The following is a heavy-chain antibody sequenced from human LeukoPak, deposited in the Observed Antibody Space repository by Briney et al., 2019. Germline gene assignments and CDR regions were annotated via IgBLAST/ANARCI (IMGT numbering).Heavy chain of an antibody. Sequence: GGSLRLSCAASGFTFSSYAMHWVRQAPGKGLEWVAVISYDGSNKYYADSVKGRFTISRDNSKNTLYLQMNSLRAEDTAVYYCARQGGEIVVVDNWFDPWGQGTLVTVSS. CDR3: ARQGGEIVVVDNWFDP. J-gene: IGHJ5*02. D-gene: IGHD3-22*01. V-gene: IGHV3-30*04. CDR1: GFTFSSYA. CDR2: ISYDGSNK.